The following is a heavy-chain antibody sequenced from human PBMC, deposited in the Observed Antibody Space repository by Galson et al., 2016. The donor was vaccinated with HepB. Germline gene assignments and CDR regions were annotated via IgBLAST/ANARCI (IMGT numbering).Heavy chain of an antibody. CDR2: IRGDGIVS. V-gene: IGHV3-7*01. Sequence: SLRLSCAASGFTFNAHWMNWVRQAPGKGLEWVANIRGDGIVSYYAESVRGLFTISRDNAKNSLYLQMNGLRVDETAVYYCSREMTGSYFDWGQGTLVTVSS. J-gene: IGHJ4*02. D-gene: IGHD3-10*01. CDR1: GFTFNAHW. CDR3: SREMTGSYFD.